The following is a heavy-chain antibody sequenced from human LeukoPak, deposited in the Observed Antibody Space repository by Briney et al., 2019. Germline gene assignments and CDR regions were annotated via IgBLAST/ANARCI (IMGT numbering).Heavy chain of an antibody. D-gene: IGHD3-3*01. Sequence: PGGSLRLSCAASGFTFSSYGMHWVRQAPGKGLEWVAVIWYDGSNKYYADSVKGRFTISRDNSKNTLYLQMNSLRAEDTAVYYCAREGWLLSKHYYYGMDVWGQGTTVTVSS. CDR1: GFTFSSYG. CDR3: AREGWLLSKHYYYGMDV. CDR2: IWYDGSNK. J-gene: IGHJ6*02. V-gene: IGHV3-33*01.